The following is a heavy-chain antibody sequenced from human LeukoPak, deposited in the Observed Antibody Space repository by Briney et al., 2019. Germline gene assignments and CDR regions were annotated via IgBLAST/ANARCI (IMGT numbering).Heavy chain of an antibody. J-gene: IGHJ4*02. CDR1: GGSIRITSYY. V-gene: IGHV4-39*01. CDR3: ARYASGSYFDY. Sequence: SETLSLTCTVSGGSIRITSYYWGWTRQPPGKGLEWIGSISYSGSTYYNPSLKSRVTISVDTSKNQFSLKLSSVTAADTAVYYCARYASGSYFDYWGQGTLVTVSS. CDR2: ISYSGST. D-gene: IGHD1-26*01.